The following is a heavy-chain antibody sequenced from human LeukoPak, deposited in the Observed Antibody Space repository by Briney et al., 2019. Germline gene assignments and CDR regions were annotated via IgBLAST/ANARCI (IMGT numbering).Heavy chain of an antibody. CDR3: AKDKRGVQWLVLDY. V-gene: IGHV3-9*01. Sequence: PGGSLRLSCAASGFTFDDYAMHWVRQAPGKGLEWVSGISWNSGSIGYADSVKGRFTISRDNAKNSLYLQMNSLRAEDTALYYCAKDKRGVQWLVLDYWGQGTLVTVSS. D-gene: IGHD6-19*01. CDR2: ISWNSGSI. CDR1: GFTFDDYA. J-gene: IGHJ4*02.